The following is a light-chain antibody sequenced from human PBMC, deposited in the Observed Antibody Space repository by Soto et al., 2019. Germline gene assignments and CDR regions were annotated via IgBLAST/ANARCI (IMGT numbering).Light chain of an antibody. CDR3: QQYNSWT. Sequence: DIQMSQSPSTLSASIGDRVTIICRASQSISSWLAWYQQKPGKAPKLLIYDASSLESGVPSRFSGSGSGTEFTLTISSLQPDDFATYYCQQYNSWTFGQGTNVDI. CDR2: DAS. V-gene: IGKV1-5*02. CDR1: QSISSW. J-gene: IGKJ1*01.